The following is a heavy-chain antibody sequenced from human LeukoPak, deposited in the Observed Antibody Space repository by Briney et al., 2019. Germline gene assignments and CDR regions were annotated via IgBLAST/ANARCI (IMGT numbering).Heavy chain of an antibody. D-gene: IGHD2-2*01. V-gene: IGHV1-18*01. CDR2: ISAYNGNT. J-gene: IGHJ5*02. CDR3: ARDFRGYCSSTSCFNWFDP. CDR1: GYTFTSYG. Sequence: GASVKVSCKASGYTFTSYGISWVRQAPGQGLEWMGWISAYNGNTNYAQKLQGRVTMTTDTSTSTAYMELRSLRSDDTAVYYCARDFRGYCSSTSCFNWFDPWGQGTLVTVSS.